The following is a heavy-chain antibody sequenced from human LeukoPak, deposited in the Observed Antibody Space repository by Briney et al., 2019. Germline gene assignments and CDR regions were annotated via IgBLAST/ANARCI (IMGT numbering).Heavy chain of an antibody. D-gene: IGHD6-13*01. CDR2: IYHSGGT. CDR1: GGSFSGYY. Sequence: PSETLSLTCAVYGGSFSGYYWSWVRQPPGKGLEWIGEIYHSGGTNYNPSLKSRVTISVDKSKNQFSLKLSSVTAADTAVYYCARSEYSSSWKVFDYWGQGTLVTVSS. CDR3: ARSEYSSSWKVFDY. J-gene: IGHJ4*02. V-gene: IGHV4-34*01.